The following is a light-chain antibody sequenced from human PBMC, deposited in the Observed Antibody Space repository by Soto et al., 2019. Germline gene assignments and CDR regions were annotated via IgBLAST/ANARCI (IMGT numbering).Light chain of an antibody. CDR3: QQYGNSLSWT. Sequence: LVLTQSPGPLSLSGVEIASLSCGASQSVSNIYLGWYQQKPGQAPRLLIFDGSSRATGIPDRFSGSGSGTDFTLTISRLEPEDFAVYYCQQYGNSLSWTFGQGTKVDIK. J-gene: IGKJ1*01. CDR2: DGS. CDR1: QSVSNIY. V-gene: IGKV3-20*01.